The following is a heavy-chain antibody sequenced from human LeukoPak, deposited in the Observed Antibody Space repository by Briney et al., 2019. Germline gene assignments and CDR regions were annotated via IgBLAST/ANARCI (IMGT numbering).Heavy chain of an antibody. J-gene: IGHJ4*02. CDR2: IIPILGIA. CDR3: AREGGDGYNPDGY. V-gene: IGHV1-69*04. CDR1: GGTFSSYT. Sequence: GASVKVSCKASGGTFSSYTISWVRQAPGQGLEWMGRIIPILGIANYAQKFQGRVTITADKSTSTAYMELSSLRSEDTAVYYCAREGGDGYNPDGYWGQGTLVTVSS. D-gene: IGHD5-24*01.